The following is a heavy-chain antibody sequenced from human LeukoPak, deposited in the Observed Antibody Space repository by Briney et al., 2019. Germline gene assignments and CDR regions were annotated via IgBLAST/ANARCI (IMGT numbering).Heavy chain of an antibody. D-gene: IGHD3-22*01. CDR1: GYTLTELS. Sequence: ASVKVSCKVSGYTLTELSMHWVRQAPGKGLEWMGGFDPEDGETIYAQKFQGRVTMTEDTSTDTAYMELSSLRSDDTAVYYCARDGGTYYYDSSGYYACDYWGQGTLVTVSS. J-gene: IGHJ4*02. V-gene: IGHV1-24*01. CDR2: FDPEDGET. CDR3: ARDGGTYYYDSSGYYACDY.